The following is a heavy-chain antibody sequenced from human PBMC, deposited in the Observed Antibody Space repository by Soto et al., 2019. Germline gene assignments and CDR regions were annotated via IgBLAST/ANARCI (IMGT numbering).Heavy chain of an antibody. J-gene: IGHJ4*02. Sequence: QVQLQESGPGLVKPSQTLSLTCTVSGGSISSGGYYWSWIRQHPGKGPEWIGYIYYSGSTYYNPPLKSRVIMSGDTSKNQFSLKLRSVTAADTAVYYCARGKTVAAAGPFDYWGQGTLVTVSS. CDR1: GGSISSGGYY. CDR2: IYYSGST. V-gene: IGHV4-31*03. CDR3: ARGKTVAAAGPFDY. D-gene: IGHD6-13*01.